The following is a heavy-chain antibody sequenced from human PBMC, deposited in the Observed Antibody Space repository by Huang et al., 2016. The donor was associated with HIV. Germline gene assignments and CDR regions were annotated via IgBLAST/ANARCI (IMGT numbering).Heavy chain of an antibody. Sequence: QVHLVQSGAEVKKPGASVRVSCKASGYTFYMYGISWVRQAPGQGLEWMGWISAHNGKTKSAQRLQGRLTMTTDTSTNTVFMELRSLRSDDTAFYYCAGGREYCSGGSCFQGRYFDYWGQGALVTVSS. V-gene: IGHV1-18*01. CDR1: GYTFYMYG. CDR3: AGGREYCSGGSCFQGRYFDY. D-gene: IGHD2-15*01. CDR2: ISAHNGKT. J-gene: IGHJ4*02.